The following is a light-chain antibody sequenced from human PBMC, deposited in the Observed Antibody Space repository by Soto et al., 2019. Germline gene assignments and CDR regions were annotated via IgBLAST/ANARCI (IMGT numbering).Light chain of an antibody. CDR1: SSNIGSNT. CDR2: SNN. Sequence: QSALTQPPSASGTPGQRVTISCSGSSSNIGSNTVNWYQQLPGTAPKLLIYSNNQRPSGVPDRFSGSKSGTSASLAISGLQSEDESVYYCAAWDDSLNGYVFVTGTKVTVL. CDR3: AAWDDSLNGYV. V-gene: IGLV1-44*01. J-gene: IGLJ1*01.